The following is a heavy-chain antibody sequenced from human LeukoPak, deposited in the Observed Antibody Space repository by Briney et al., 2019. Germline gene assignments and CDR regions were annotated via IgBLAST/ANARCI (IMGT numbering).Heavy chain of an antibody. D-gene: IGHD1-26*01. CDR3: ARDEVGVGATHDY. Sequence: GGSLRLSCAASGFTVSNTYMTWVRQAPGKGLEWVSVIYSAVTTDYADSVKGRFTISRDNAKNTLYLQMNSLRAEDTAVYYCARDEVGVGATHDYWGQGTLVTVSS. CDR2: IYSAVTT. J-gene: IGHJ4*02. V-gene: IGHV3-66*01. CDR1: GFTVSNTY.